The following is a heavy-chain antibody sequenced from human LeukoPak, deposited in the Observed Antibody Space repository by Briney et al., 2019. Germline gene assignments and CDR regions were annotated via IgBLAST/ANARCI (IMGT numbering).Heavy chain of an antibody. D-gene: IGHD5-12*01. CDR2: IYYSGST. J-gene: IGHJ5*02. CDR3: ARQGGNIGSNWFDP. CDR1: GASISSSSYF. V-gene: IGHV4-39*01. Sequence: SETLSLTCTVSGASISSSSYFWGWIRQPPGKGLEWIGSIYYSGSTYYNPSLKSRVTISVDTSKSQFSPKLNSVTAADTAVYYCARQGGNIGSNWFDPWGQGTLVTVSS.